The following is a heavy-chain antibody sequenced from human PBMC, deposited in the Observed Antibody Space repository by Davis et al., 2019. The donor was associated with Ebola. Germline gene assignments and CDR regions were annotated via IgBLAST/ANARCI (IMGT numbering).Heavy chain of an antibody. Sequence: ASVKVSCKASGYTFTSYGISWVRQAPGQGLEWMGWISAYNGDTNYAQKLQGRVTMTRDTSTSTVYMELSSLRSEDTAVYYCARGGYCSGGSCLRYYYYYGMDVWGQGTTVTVSS. V-gene: IGHV1-18*01. D-gene: IGHD2-15*01. CDR3: ARGGYCSGGSCLRYYYYYGMDV. J-gene: IGHJ6*02. CDR2: ISAYNGDT. CDR1: GYTFTSYG.